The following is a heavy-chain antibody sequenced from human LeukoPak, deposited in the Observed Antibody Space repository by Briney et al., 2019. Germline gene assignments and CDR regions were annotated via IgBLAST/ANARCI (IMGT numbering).Heavy chain of an antibody. CDR3: AKVVPRETSIDY. CDR1: GFTFSSYG. D-gene: IGHD2-2*01. J-gene: IGHJ4*02. Sequence: GGSLRLSCAASGFTFSSYGMHWVRQAPGKGLEWVAFIRYDGSNKYYADSVKGRFTISRDNSKNTLYLQMNSLRAEDTAVYYCAKVVPRETSIDYWGQGTLVTVSS. CDR2: IRYDGSNK. V-gene: IGHV3-30*02.